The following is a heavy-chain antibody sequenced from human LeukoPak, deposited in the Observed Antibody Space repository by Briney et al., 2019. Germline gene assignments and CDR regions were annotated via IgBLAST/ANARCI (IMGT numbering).Heavy chain of an antibody. D-gene: IGHD3-10*01. Sequence: SVKVSCKASGYTFTMYGITWVRQAPGQGLEWMGWISAYNDNTNYAQNLQDRVTMTTDASTSTVYMELRSLGSDDTAVYYCARAPPITRGPFDPWGQGTLVTVSS. CDR1: GYTFTMYG. V-gene: IGHV1-18*01. J-gene: IGHJ5*02. CDR2: ISAYNDNT. CDR3: ARAPPITRGPFDP.